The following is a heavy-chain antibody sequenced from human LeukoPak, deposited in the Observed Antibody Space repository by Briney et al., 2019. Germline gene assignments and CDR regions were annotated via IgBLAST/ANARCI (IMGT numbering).Heavy chain of an antibody. Sequence: GGSLRLSCAASGFSVSNSYISWVRQAPGKGLEWVSVIYSGGPTYYSDSVKGRFTISRDNSKDTLYLQMNSLRAEDTAVYYCAKYICGGDCYDTFDQWGQGTLVTVSS. J-gene: IGHJ4*02. CDR3: AKYICGGDCYDTFDQ. CDR1: GFSVSNSY. CDR2: IYSGGPT. V-gene: IGHV3-53*01. D-gene: IGHD2-21*02.